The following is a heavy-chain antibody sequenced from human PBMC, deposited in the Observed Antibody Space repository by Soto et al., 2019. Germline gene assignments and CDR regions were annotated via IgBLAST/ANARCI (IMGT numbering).Heavy chain of an antibody. D-gene: IGHD2-2*01. V-gene: IGHV3-33*01. CDR2: IWYDGSNK. J-gene: IGHJ6*02. Sequence: QVQLVESGGGVVQPGRSLRLSCAASGFTFSSYGMHWVRQAPGKGLEWVAVIWYDGSNKYYADSVKGRFTISRDNSKNTLYLQMNSLRAEDTAVYYCARDGGRRGYCSSTSCYGYYYYGMDVWGQGTTVTVSS. CDR1: GFTFSSYG. CDR3: ARDGGRRGYCSSTSCYGYYYYGMDV.